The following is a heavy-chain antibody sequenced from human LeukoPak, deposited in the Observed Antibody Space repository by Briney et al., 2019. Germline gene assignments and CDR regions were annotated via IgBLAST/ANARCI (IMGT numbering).Heavy chain of an antibody. D-gene: IGHD4-17*01. V-gene: IGHV3-30*18. J-gene: IGHJ3*02. CDR1: GFTFSSYG. CDR3: AKLDYGDYVDAFDI. CDR2: ISYDGSNK. Sequence: AGGSLRLSCAASGFTFSSYGMHWVRQAPGKGLEWVAVISYDGSNKYYADSVKGRFTISRDNSKNTLYLQMNSLRAEDTAVYYCAKLDYGDYVDAFDIWGQGTMVTVPS.